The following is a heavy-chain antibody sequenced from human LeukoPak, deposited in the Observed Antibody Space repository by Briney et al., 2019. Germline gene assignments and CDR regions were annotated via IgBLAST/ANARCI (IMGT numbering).Heavy chain of an antibody. CDR3: AKEGFYYVDV. V-gene: IGHV3-11*04. CDR1: GFTFSNAW. J-gene: IGHJ6*03. CDR2: ISSSGSTI. Sequence: GGSLRLSCAASGFTFSNAWMSWVRQAPGKGLEWVSYISSSGSTIYYADSVKGRFTISRDNAKNSLYLQMNSLRAEDTAVYYCAKEGFYYVDVWGKGTTVTISS.